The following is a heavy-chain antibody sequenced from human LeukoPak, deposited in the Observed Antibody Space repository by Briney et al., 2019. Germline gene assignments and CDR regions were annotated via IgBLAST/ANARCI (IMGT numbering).Heavy chain of an antibody. V-gene: IGHV3-30*04. D-gene: IGHD1-26*01. CDR2: ISYDGSNE. CDR3: ARVGIEWELAY. J-gene: IGHJ4*02. CDR1: GFTFSSYV. Sequence: GGSLRLSCAASGFTFSSYVMHWVRQAPGKGLEWVAIISYDGSNEYYADSVKGRFTISRDNSKNTLYLQMNSLRAADTAVYYCARVGIEWELAYWGQGTLVTVSS.